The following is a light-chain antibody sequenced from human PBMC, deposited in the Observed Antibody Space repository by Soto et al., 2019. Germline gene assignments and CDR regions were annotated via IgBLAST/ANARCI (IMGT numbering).Light chain of an antibody. Sequence: DXILNQSLLSLRIIPGEPASISCSSIQILLHSTGYNYLDWYMQKPGQYPQIRIYLGSDRASGVTDRFSGSGSGKDFTLKIRRVEDEDVGVYYCMKALQTQITGGNGKRLEIK. V-gene: IGKV2-28*01. J-gene: IGKJ5*01. CDR3: MKALQTQIT. CDR2: LGS. CDR1: QILLHSTGYNY.